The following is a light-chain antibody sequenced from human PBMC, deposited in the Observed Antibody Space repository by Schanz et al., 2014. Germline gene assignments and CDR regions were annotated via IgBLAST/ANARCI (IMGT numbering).Light chain of an antibody. CDR1: QGVSSN. J-gene: IGKJ4*01. Sequence: EIVLTQSPATLSLSPGERATLSCRASQGVSSNLAWYQQKPGQAPRLLIYAASNRATGIPARFGGSGSGTDFTLTLSRLAPEDFALYYCQQRSNWPPTITFGGGTKVEIK. V-gene: IGKV3-11*01. CDR2: AAS. CDR3: QQRSNWPPTIT.